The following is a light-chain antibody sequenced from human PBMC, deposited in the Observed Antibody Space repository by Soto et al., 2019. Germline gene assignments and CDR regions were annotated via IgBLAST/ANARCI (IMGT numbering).Light chain of an antibody. V-gene: IGKV3-15*01. J-gene: IGKJ5*01. CDR1: QNILSN. CDR2: GAS. CDR3: QQYNNWPIT. Sequence: IVMPQSTATLSVSPGERATLSCRASQNILSNLACYQQKPGQAPRRLIYGASTRATGIPARFSGSGSGTEFTLTISSLQSEDFEIYYCQQYNNWPITFGQGTRLEI.